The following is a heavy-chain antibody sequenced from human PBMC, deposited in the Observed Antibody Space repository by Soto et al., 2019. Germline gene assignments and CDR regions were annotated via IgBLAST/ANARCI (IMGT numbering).Heavy chain of an antibody. CDR1: GYTFTSYG. V-gene: IGHV1-18*01. Sequence: ASVKVSCKASGYTFTSYGISWVRQAPGQGLEWMGWISAYNGNTNYAQKLQGRVTMTTDTSTSTAYMELRSLRSDDTAVYYCARVGGELETDYYYYMDVWGKGTTVTVSS. D-gene: IGHD2-21*01. CDR2: ISAYNGNT. J-gene: IGHJ6*03. CDR3: ARVGGELETDYYYYMDV.